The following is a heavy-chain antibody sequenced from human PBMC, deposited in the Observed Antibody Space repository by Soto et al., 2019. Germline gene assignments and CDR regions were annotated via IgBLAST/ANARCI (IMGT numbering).Heavy chain of an antibody. CDR2: ISGSGGST. D-gene: IGHD2-15*01. J-gene: IGHJ6*03. Sequence: GGSLRLSCAASGFTFSSYAMSWVRQAPGKGLEWVSAISGSGGSTYYADSVKGRFTISRDNSKNTLYLQMNSLRAEDTAVYYCAKARPRYCSGGSCPPYYYYYYLDVWGKGTTVTVSS. CDR3: AKARPRYCSGGSCPPYYYYYYLDV. V-gene: IGHV3-23*01. CDR1: GFTFSSYA.